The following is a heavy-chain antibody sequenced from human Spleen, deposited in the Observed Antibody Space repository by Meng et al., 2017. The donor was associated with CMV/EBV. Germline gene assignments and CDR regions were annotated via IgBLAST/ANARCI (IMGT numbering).Heavy chain of an antibody. V-gene: IGHV4-34*01. CDR3: ARGRTDFDS. CDR1: SGSLTDYF. J-gene: IGHJ4*02. D-gene: IGHD1-1*01. Sequence: LSLACAVYSGSLTDYFWSWIRQSPEKGLEWIGDISHSGQTNYNPSLKSRVTISVDTSSNQFFLKVTSVTAADTAVYYCARGRTDFDSWGQGTLVTVSS. CDR2: ISHSGQT.